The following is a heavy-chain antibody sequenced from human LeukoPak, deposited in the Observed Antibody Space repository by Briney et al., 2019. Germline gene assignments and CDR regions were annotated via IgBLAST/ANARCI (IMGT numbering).Heavy chain of an antibody. CDR2: IWDDGSSK. Sequence: TGGSLRLSCAASGFTFSCYGMHWARQAPGKGLEWVAVIWDDGSSKYYGDSVKGRFTISRDNSKNTLYLQMNSLRAEDTAVYYCAKPTRGSGSFLIDFWGQGTLVTVSS. CDR1: GFTFSCYG. J-gene: IGHJ4*02. D-gene: IGHD1-26*01. CDR3: AKPTRGSGSFLIDF. V-gene: IGHV3-33*06.